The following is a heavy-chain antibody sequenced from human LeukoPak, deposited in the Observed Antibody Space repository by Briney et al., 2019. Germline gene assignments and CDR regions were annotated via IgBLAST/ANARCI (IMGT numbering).Heavy chain of an antibody. CDR2: IKEDGSEK. Sequence: GGSLRLSCAASGFIFSSYWMSWVRQAPGKGLEWVANIKEDGSEKSYVDSVKGRFTISRDNAKNSLYLQTNSLRAEDTAVYYCARRALRYCSSTSCPAQYYGVNVWGKGTTVTVSS. CDR3: ARRALRYCSSTSCPAQYYGVNV. V-gene: IGHV3-7*03. CDR1: GFIFSSYW. J-gene: IGHJ6*04. D-gene: IGHD2-2*01.